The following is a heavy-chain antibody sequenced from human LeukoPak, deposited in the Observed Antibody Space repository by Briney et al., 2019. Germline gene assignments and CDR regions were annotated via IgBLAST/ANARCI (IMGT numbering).Heavy chain of an antibody. CDR3: ARDPIAGAFDI. D-gene: IGHD2-21*01. V-gene: IGHV3-21*01. Sequence: WGSLRLSCAASGFTFSSYSMNWVRQAPGKGLEWVSSISSSSYIYYAYSVKGRFTISRDNAKNSLYLQMNSLRAEDTAVYYCARDPIAGAFDIWGQGTMVTVSS. J-gene: IGHJ3*02. CDR2: ISSSSYI. CDR1: GFTFSSYS.